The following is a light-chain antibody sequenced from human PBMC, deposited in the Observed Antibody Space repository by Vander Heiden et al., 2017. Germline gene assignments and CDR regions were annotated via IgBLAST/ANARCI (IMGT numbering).Light chain of an antibody. J-gene: IGLJ1*01. CDR3: GTWDSSLSAVV. CDR2: DNN. V-gene: IGLV1-51*01. CDR1: SSNIGNNY. Sequence: QSVFSHPPSVSAAPGQTVTISCSGSSSNIGNNYVSWYQQLPGTAPKLLIYDNNKRPSGIPDRFSGSKSGTSATLGITGLQTGDEADYYCGTWDSSLSAVVFGTGTKVTVL.